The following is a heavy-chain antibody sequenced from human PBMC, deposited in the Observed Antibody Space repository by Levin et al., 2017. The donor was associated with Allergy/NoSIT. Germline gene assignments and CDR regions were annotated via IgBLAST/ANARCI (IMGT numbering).Heavy chain of an antibody. Sequence: ASVKVSCKTSGYTFTSYGITWMRQAPGQGLEWMGWISAYNGYTKYAQKFQGRVTMTTDTSTSTAYMELRSLRSDDTAVYYCARDVGDYGNNWGYFDYWGQGTLVTVSS. D-gene: IGHD4-23*01. V-gene: IGHV1-18*01. CDR1: GYTFTSYG. CDR3: ARDVGDYGNNWGYFDY. CDR2: ISAYNGYT. J-gene: IGHJ4*02.